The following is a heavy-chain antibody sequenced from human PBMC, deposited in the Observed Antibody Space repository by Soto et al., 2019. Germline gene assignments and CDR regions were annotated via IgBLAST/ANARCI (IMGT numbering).Heavy chain of an antibody. Sequence: SETLSLTCTVSGGSISSYYWSWIRQPAGKGLEWIGRIYTSGSTNYNPSLKSRVTMSVDTSKNQFSLKLSSVTAADTAVYYCARDGYDYSYGYYYYYGMDVWGQGTTVTVSS. D-gene: IGHD5-18*01. CDR3: ARDGYDYSYGYYYYYGMDV. V-gene: IGHV4-4*07. J-gene: IGHJ6*02. CDR1: GGSISSYY. CDR2: IYTSGST.